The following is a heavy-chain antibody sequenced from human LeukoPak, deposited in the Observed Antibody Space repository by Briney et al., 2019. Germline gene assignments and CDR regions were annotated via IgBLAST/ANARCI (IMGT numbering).Heavy chain of an antibody. Sequence: PGGSLRLSCAASGFTFSSYSMNWVRQAPGKGLEWVSSISSSSSYIYYADSVKGRFTTSRDNAKNSLHLQLHSLRAEDTAVYYCAKGTYYDFWSGYDAFDIWGQGTMVTVSS. D-gene: IGHD3-3*01. CDR3: AKGTYYDFWSGYDAFDI. CDR1: GFTFSSYS. J-gene: IGHJ3*02. CDR2: ISSSSSYI. V-gene: IGHV3-21*01.